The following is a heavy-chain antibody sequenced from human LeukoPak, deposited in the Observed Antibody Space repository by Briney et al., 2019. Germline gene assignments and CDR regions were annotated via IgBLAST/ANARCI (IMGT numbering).Heavy chain of an antibody. J-gene: IGHJ6*03. V-gene: IGHV3-23*01. CDR2: ISGSGGST. CDR1: GFTFSSYS. CDR3: AKDRYYDFWSGSVMYYYYYYMDV. Sequence: PGGSLRLSCAASGFTFSSYSMNWVRQAPGKGLEWVSSISGSGGSTYYADSVKGRFTISRDNSKNTLYLQMNSLRAEDTAVYYCAKDRYYDFWSGSVMYYYYYYMDVWGKGPRSPSP. D-gene: IGHD3-3*01.